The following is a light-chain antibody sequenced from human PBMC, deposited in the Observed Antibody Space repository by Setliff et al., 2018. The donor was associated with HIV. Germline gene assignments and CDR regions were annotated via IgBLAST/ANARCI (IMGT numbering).Light chain of an antibody. CDR1: SSNIGAGYD. CDR3: QSYDSSLSALYV. J-gene: IGLJ1*01. CDR2: GNN. V-gene: IGLV1-40*01. Sequence: QSVLTQPSSVPGAPGQRVTISCTGSSSNIGAGYDVHWYQQLPGTAPKLLIYGNNNRPSGVPDRFSGSKSGTSASLAITGLQAEDEADYYCQSYDSSLSALYVFGAGTKVTVL.